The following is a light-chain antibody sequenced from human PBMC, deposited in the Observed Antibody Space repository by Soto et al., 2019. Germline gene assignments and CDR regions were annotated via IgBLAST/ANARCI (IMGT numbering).Light chain of an antibody. V-gene: IGKV1-9*01. J-gene: IGKJ4*01. Sequence: DIQLTQSPSFLSASVGDRVTITCRASQGISSYFAWYQQKPGKAPKVLIYAASTLQSGVTSRFSGSGSGTEFTLTSRSLQPEDCATYYCQQLNTYPLTFGGGTKVEIK. CDR1: QGISSY. CDR3: QQLNTYPLT. CDR2: AAS.